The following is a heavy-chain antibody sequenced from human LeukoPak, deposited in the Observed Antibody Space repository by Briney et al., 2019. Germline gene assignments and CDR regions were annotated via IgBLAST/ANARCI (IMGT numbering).Heavy chain of an antibody. D-gene: IGHD4-17*01. V-gene: IGHV3-23*01. J-gene: IGHJ4*02. CDR2: ISGSGGST. CDR3: AKDGDGGDYGYFDY. Sequence: GGSLRLSCAASGFTFSSYAMSWVRQAPGKGLEWVSAISGSGGSTYYADSVKGRFTISRDNSKNRLYLQMNSLRAEDTAVYYCAKDGDGGDYGYFDYWGQGTLVTVSS. CDR1: GFTFSSYA.